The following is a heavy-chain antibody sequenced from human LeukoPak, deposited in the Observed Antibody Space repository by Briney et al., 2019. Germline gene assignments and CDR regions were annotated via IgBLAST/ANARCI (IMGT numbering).Heavy chain of an antibody. D-gene: IGHD6-13*01. CDR1: GFTFHDYA. CDR3: AKDKGSNWYYFDY. V-gene: IGHV3-9*01. J-gene: IGHJ4*02. CDR2: ISWNSGSI. Sequence: GGSLRLSCAASGFTFHDYAMHWVRQAPGKGLEWVSGISWNSGSIGYADSVKGRFTISRDSAKNSLYLQMNSLRAEGTALYYCAKDKGSNWYYFDYWGQGTLVTVSS.